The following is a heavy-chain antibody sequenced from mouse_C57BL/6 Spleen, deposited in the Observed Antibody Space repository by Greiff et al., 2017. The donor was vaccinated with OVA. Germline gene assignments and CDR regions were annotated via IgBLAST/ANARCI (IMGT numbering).Heavy chain of an antibody. V-gene: IGHV3-6*01. D-gene: IGHD2-2*01. CDR3: ARLSTMVTTGCFDY. CDR2: ISYDGSN. J-gene: IGHJ2*01. Sequence: EVKLVESGPGLVKPSQSLSLTCSVTGYSITSGYYWNWIRQFPGNKLEWMGYISYDGSNNYNPSLKNRISITRDTSKNQFFLKLNSVTTEDTATYYCARLSTMVTTGCFDYWGQGTTLTVSS. CDR1: GYSITSGYY.